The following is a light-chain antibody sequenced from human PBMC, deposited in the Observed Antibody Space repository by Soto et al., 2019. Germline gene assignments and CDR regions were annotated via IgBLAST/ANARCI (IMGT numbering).Light chain of an antibody. V-gene: IGKV3-20*01. Sequence: EIVLTQSPGTLSLSPGERATLSCRASQSVRNNYLAWYHQKPGQAPRLLIYGASNRATGIPDRFSGSGSGTDFTLTISRLEPEDFAVFHCQQYDSSPITFGQGTRLEIK. CDR3: QQYDSSPIT. CDR1: QSVRNNY. CDR2: GAS. J-gene: IGKJ5*01.